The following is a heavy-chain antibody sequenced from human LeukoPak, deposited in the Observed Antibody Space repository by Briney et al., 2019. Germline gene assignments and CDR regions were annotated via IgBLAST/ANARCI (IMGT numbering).Heavy chain of an antibody. J-gene: IGHJ4*02. V-gene: IGHV3-23*01. Sequence: SCKASGGTFSSYAMSWVRQAPGKGLEWVSAISGSGGSTYYADSVKGRFTISRDNSKNTLYLQMNSLRAEDTAVYYCAKARWSGYSYWGQGTLVTVSS. CDR1: GGTFSSYA. CDR3: AKARWSGYSY. D-gene: IGHD3-3*01. CDR2: ISGSGGST.